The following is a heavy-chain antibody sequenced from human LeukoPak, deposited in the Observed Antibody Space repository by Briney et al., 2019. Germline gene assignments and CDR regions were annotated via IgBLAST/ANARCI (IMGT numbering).Heavy chain of an antibody. CDR1: GGSIRSSYYY. J-gene: IGHJ4*02. CDR3: ASRRYNFDY. Sequence: SETLSLTCTVSGGSIRSSYYYWGWIRQPPGKGLEWIGSIYYSGSTYYNPSLKSRVTISVDTSKNQFSLKLSSVTAADTAVYYCASRRYNFDYWGQGTLVTVSS. D-gene: IGHD1-14*01. CDR2: IYYSGST. V-gene: IGHV4-39*01.